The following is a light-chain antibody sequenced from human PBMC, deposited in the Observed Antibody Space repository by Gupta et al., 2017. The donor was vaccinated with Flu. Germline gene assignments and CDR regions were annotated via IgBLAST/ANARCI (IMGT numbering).Light chain of an antibody. CDR1: SGAVVSTYS. CDR2: DID. J-gene: IGLJ2*01. V-gene: IGLV8-61*01. Sequence: QVVVTQEPSVSTSPGLTVTVACGLASGAVVSTYSPSWYQQSPGQPPRPLMYDIDIRFHGFPDRFSGSIRSYRAARTITGVQAEDQSHYYCLLYMGGGVSVFGEGPKLTV. CDR3: LLYMGGGVSV.